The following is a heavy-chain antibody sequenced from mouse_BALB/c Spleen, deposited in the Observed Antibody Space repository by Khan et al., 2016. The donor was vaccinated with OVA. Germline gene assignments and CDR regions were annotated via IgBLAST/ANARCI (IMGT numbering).Heavy chain of an antibody. J-gene: IGHJ3*01. CDR2: IHSDGSYT. D-gene: IGHD1-1*01. V-gene: IGHV5-9-3*01. Sequence: EVELVESGGGLVKPGGSLKLSCAASGFTFSSFAMSWVRQTPEMRLEWVASIHSDGSYTYYPDSVKGRFTFSRDNAENTLYLQLNSLRSEDTDMYYCARHNYGLFAYWGQGTLVTVSA. CDR1: GFTFSSFA. CDR3: ARHNYGLFAY.